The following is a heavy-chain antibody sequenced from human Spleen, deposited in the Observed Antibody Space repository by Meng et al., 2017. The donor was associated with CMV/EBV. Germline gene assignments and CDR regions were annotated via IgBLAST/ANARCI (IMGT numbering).Heavy chain of an antibody. CDR2: IIPIFGTA. V-gene: IGHV1-69*05. CDR1: GGTFSSYA. J-gene: IGHJ5*02. CDR3: ARGDYTGYWFDP. Sequence: SVKVSCKASGGTFSSYAISWVRQAPGQGLEWMGGIIPIFGTANYAQKFQGRVTITTDESTSTAYMELSSLRSEDTAVYYCARGDYTGYWFDPWGQGTLVTVSS. D-gene: IGHD4-11*01.